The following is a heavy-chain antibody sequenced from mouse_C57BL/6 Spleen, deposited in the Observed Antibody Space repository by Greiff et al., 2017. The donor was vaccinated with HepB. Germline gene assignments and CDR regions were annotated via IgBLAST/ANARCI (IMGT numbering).Heavy chain of an antibody. Sequence: SGAELVRPGTSVKVSCKASGYAFTNYLIEWVKQRPGQGLEWIGVINPGSGGTNYNEKFKGKATLTADKSSSTAYMQLSSLTSEDSAVYFCARETGTDDYWGQGTTLTVSS. D-gene: IGHD4-1*01. CDR1: GYAFTNYL. CDR2: INPGSGGT. V-gene: IGHV1-54*01. CDR3: ARETGTDDY. J-gene: IGHJ2*01.